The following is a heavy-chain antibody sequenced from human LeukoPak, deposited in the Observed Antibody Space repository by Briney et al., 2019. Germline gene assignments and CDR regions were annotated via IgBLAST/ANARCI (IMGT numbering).Heavy chain of an antibody. V-gene: IGHV3-21*01. CDR2: VSSSSSYI. CDR3: ARDANCSSTSCYRGPGYYHGMDV. CDR1: GFTFSSYS. Sequence: GGSLRLSCAASGFTFSSYSMNWVRQAPGKGLEWVSSVSSSSSYIYYADSVKGRFTISRDNAKNSLYLQMNSLRAEDTAVYYCARDANCSSTSCYRGPGYYHGMDVWGQGTTVTVSS. J-gene: IGHJ6*02. D-gene: IGHD2-2*02.